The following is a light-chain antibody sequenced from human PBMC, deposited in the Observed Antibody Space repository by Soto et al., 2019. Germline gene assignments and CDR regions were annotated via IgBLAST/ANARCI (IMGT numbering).Light chain of an antibody. CDR3: QHYGTSPLS. V-gene: IGKV3D-20*01. Sequence: EIVLTQSPATLYLSPGERATLSCGASQSVSSRYLAWYQQNPGLAPRLLIYDASARATGTPDRFSGSGSGTDFTLSISSLEPEDFAVYHCQHYGTSPLSFGGGTKVEIK. CDR1: QSVSSRY. CDR2: DAS. J-gene: IGKJ4*01.